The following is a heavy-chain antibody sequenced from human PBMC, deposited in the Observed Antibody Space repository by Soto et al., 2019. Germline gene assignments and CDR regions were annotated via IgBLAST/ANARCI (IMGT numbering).Heavy chain of an antibody. V-gene: IGHV3-30*09. CDR2: ISFDGSNK. J-gene: IGHJ4*02. CDR1: GFTFSTYA. CDR3: ARDADSGNYYFLLDY. D-gene: IGHD1-26*01. Sequence: SCAVSGFTFSTYAVHWVRQAPGKGLEWVAVISFDGSNKYYADSVKGRFAISRDNSKNTLYLQMTSLRAEDTAVYYCARDADSGNYYFLLDYWGQGTLVTVSS.